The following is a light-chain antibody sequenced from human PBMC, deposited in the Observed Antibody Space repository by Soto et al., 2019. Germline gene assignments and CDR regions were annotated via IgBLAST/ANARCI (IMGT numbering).Light chain of an antibody. CDR1: SSDVGGYNY. J-gene: IGLJ1*01. Sequence: QSALTQPRSVSVSPGQSITISCTGTSSDVGGYNYVSWYRQHPGKAPIRMIYDVSKRPSGVPDRFSGSKSGNTDSLTISGLQAEDEADYYCCSYAGSYTHYVFGTGTQVTVL. CDR3: CSYAGSYTHYV. CDR2: DVS. V-gene: IGLV2-11*01.